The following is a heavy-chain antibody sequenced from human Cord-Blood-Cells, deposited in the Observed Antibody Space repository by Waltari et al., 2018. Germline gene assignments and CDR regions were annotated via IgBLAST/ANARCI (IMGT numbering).Heavy chain of an antibody. CDR2: ISYDGSNK. CDR3: ARQVSTNDAFDI. V-gene: IGHV3-30*04. J-gene: IGHJ3*02. CDR1: GFTFSSYA. Sequence: QVQLVESGGGVVQPGRSLRLSCAASGFTFSSYARHCVRQAPGKGLEWVAVISYDGSNKYYADSVKGRFTISRDNSKNTLYLQMNSLRAEDTAVYYCARQVSTNDAFDIWGQGTMVTVSS.